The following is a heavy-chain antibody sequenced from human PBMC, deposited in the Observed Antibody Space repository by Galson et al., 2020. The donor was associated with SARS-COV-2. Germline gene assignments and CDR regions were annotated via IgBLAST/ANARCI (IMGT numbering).Heavy chain of an antibody. CDR1: GFTFNTYW. CDR2: INTESNWI. CDR3: TREQLRGGHHGMDV. D-gene: IGHD1-1*01. V-gene: IGHV3-74*01. J-gene: IGHJ6*02. Sequence: GGSLRLSCVVSGFTFNTYWMHWVRQDPGKGLVWVSRINTESNWIAYADSVKGRFTISRDNAKNTLYLQMSSLRAEDTAVYYCTREQLRGGHHGMDVWGQGTTVTVSS.